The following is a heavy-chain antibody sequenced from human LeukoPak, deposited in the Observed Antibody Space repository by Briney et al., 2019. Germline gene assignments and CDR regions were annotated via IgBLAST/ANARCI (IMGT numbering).Heavy chain of an antibody. CDR3: ARDPYSYGAPYDY. CDR2: IYSGGST. D-gene: IGHD5-18*01. Sequence: GGSLRLSCAASGFTVSSNYMSWVRQAPGKGLEWVSVIYSGGSTYFADSVKGRFTISRDNAKNTLYLQMNSLRAEDTAVYYCARDPYSYGAPYDYWGQGTLVTVSS. V-gene: IGHV3-66*01. CDR1: GFTVSSNY. J-gene: IGHJ4*02.